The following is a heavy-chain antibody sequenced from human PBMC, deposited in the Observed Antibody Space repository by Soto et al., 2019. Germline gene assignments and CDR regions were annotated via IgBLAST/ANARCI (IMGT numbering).Heavy chain of an antibody. CDR1: GDSISVGYY. V-gene: IGHV4-31*03. CDR3: ARDRGSYGMDV. CDR2: VSPSGTT. Sequence: QVQLQEWGPGLVKPSQTLSLTCTVSGDSISVGYYWSWIRQHPGKGLEWIGYVSPSGTTYYNPSLKSRVSISTDTSKNQFSLEVSSVTAADPAVYYCARDRGSYGMDVWGQGTTVTVSS. J-gene: IGHJ6*02.